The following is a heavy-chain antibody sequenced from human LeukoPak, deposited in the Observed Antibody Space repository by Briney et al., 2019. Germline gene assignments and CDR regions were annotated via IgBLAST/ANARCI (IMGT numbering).Heavy chain of an antibody. D-gene: IGHD3-9*01. Sequence: SVKVSCKASGGTFSSYAISWVRQAPGQGLEWMGGIIPIFGTANYAQKFQGRVTITTDESTSTAYMELSSLRSEDTAVYYCARGTIGQTGYRDGMDVWGQGTTVTVSS. CDR1: GGTFSSYA. CDR3: ARGTIGQTGYRDGMDV. J-gene: IGHJ6*02. CDR2: IIPIFGTA. V-gene: IGHV1-69*05.